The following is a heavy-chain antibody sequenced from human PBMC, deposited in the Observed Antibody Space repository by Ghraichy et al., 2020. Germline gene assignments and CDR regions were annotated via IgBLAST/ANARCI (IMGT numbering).Heavy chain of an antibody. D-gene: IGHD2-21*01. V-gene: IGHV3-74*01. Sequence: GESLNISCAASGFTFSSYWMHWVRQAPGKGLVWVSRINSDGGSTTYADSVKGRFTISKDNAKNTLYLQMNSLRAEDTAVYYCVKDLVGGGFGAYGMDVWGQGTTVTCSS. CDR1: GFTFSSYW. J-gene: IGHJ6*02. CDR2: INSDGGST. CDR3: VKDLVGGGFGAYGMDV.